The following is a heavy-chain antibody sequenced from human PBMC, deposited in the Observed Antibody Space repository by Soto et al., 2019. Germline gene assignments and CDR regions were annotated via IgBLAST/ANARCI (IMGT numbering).Heavy chain of an antibody. CDR3: ARVALGYDYADV. CDR1: GYTFNAFY. D-gene: IGHD4-17*01. J-gene: IGHJ6*02. CDR2: INPSGDGT. V-gene: IGHV1-46*02. Sequence: QVQLVQSGAEVKKPGASVKVSCKAFGYTFNAFYMHWVRQAPGQGLEGMGVINPSGDGTSYAQKFQGRATMTRDTSTSTVYMELSSLRSVDTAVYYCARVALGYDYADVWGQGTTVTVSS.